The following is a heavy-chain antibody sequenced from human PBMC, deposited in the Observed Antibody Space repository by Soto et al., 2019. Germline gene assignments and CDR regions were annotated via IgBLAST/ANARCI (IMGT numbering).Heavy chain of an antibody. J-gene: IGHJ3*02. Sequence: ASVKVSCKASGYTFTSYAMHWVRQAPGQRLEWMGWINAGNGNTKYSRKFQGRVTITRDTSASTAYMELSSLRSEDTAVYYCAVLGYYDSSGYPMAFDIWGQGTMVTVS. D-gene: IGHD3-22*01. V-gene: IGHV1-3*01. CDR2: INAGNGNT. CDR3: AVLGYYDSSGYPMAFDI. CDR1: GYTFTSYA.